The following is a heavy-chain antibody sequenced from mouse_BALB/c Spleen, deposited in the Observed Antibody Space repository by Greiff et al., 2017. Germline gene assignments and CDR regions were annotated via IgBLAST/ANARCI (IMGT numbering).Heavy chain of an antibody. D-gene: IGHD2-2*01. V-gene: IGHV5-6-5*01. Sequence: SVKGRFTISRDNARNILYLQMSSLRSEDTAMYYCARGGGYYGYFDVWGAGTTVTVSS. J-gene: IGHJ1*01. CDR3: ARGGGYYGYFDV.